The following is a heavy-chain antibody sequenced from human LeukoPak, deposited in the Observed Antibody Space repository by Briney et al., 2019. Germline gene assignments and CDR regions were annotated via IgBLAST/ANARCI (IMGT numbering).Heavy chain of an antibody. J-gene: IGHJ4*02. CDR2: IYYSGST. V-gene: IGHV4-39*01. CDR1: GGSISSSSYY. Sequence: SETLSLTCTVSGGSISSSSYYWGWIRQPPGKGLEWIGSIYYSGSTYYNPSLKSRVTISVDTSKNQFSLKLSSVTAADTAVYYCASRYCSSTSCSDPFDYWGQGTLVTVSS. D-gene: IGHD2-2*01. CDR3: ASRYCSSTSCSDPFDY.